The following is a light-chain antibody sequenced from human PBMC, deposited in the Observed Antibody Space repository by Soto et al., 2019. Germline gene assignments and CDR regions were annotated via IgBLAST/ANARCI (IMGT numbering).Light chain of an antibody. J-gene: IGKJ4*01. Sequence: EIVMTQSPATLSVSPGERATLSCRASQSVSSNLAWYQQKPGQAPRLLIFDASKRATGIPARFSGSGSGTDFTLTISSLEPEDFAVYYCQQRSNWITFGGGTKVDIK. V-gene: IGKV3-11*01. CDR1: QSVSSN. CDR3: QQRSNWIT. CDR2: DAS.